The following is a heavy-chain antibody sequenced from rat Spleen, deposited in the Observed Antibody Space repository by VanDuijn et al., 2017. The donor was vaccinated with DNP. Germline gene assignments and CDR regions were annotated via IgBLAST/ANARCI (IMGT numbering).Heavy chain of an antibody. V-gene: IGHV5S23*01. D-gene: IGHD3-1*01. CDR3: ARGSASIYWYFDF. J-gene: IGHJ1*01. CDR2: ISTGGGNT. CDR1: GFTFSNYD. Sequence: VQLVESGGNLVQVGRSLKLSCAASGFTFSNYDMAWVRQAPTKGLEWVASISTGGGNTYYRDSVKGRFTISRDNAKSSLDLQMNSLKSEDTASYYCARGSASIYWYFDFWGPGTMVTVSS.